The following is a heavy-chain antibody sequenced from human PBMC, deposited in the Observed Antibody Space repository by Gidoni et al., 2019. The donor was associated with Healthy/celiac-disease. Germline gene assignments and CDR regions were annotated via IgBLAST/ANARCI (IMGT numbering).Heavy chain of an antibody. V-gene: IGHV3-33*01. Sequence: VQLVESGGVVVQPGRYLTLSCAASGLHFSSYGMHWVRQAPGQGLEWVAVIWYQENKQYYAVAVKCRFTISRDNSKNTLDLQMHSLMAEDTAVYYCARDARHYYYGMDVWGQGTTVTVSS. CDR3: ARDARHYYYGMDV. J-gene: IGHJ6*02. CDR2: IWYQENKQ. CDR1: GLHFSSYG.